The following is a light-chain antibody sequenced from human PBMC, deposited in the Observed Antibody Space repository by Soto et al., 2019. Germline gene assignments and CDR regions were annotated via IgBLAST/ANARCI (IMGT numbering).Light chain of an antibody. CDR3: QQYYSTPHT. J-gene: IGKJ4*01. CDR2: WAS. Sequence: DIVMTHSPDSLAVSLGERASINCKSSQSVLYSSNNKNYLAWYQQKPGQPPKLLIYWASTRESGVPDRFSGSGSGTDFTLTISSLQAEDVAVYYCQQYYSTPHTFGGGTKVDIK. CDR1: QSVLYSSNNKNY. V-gene: IGKV4-1*01.